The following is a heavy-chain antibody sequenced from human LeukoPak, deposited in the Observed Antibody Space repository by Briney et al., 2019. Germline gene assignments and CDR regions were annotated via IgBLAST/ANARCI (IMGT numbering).Heavy chain of an antibody. D-gene: IGHD5-24*01. CDR2: ISSSSTTI. CDR1: GFTFISYE. CDR3: AKGKRVPYYFDY. Sequence: PGGSLRLSCAASGFTFISYEMNWVRQAPGKGLEWVSYISSSSTTIYYADSVKGRFTISRDNAKNSLYLQMNSLRAEDTAVYYCAKGKRVPYYFDYWGQGTLVTVSS. V-gene: IGHV3-48*03. J-gene: IGHJ4*02.